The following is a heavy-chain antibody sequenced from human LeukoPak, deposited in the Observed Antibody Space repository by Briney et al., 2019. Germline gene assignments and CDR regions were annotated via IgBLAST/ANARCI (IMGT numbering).Heavy chain of an antibody. CDR3: AKENRRSGWYLSAADL. J-gene: IGHJ6*02. V-gene: IGHV1-2*02. CDR2: INPNSGGT. CDR1: GYSFAAYY. Sequence: ASVKVSCKASGYSFAAYYVHWVRQAPGQGLEWMGWINPNSGGTDYAQKFQGRVTMTRDTSITTVYMDLSRLTSDDTAVYYCAKENRRSGWYLSAADLWGQGTTVTVSS. D-gene: IGHD6-19*01.